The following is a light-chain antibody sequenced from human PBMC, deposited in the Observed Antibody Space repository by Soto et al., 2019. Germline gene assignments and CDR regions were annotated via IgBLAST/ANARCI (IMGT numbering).Light chain of an antibody. CDR1: TSNIGGST. CDR2: GNT. Sequence: QSVLSHPRSACWTPGQRVTISCSGSTSNIGGSTVSWYQQFPGAAPKLLIYGNTQRPLGVPVRFSASKSDTSASLAISGLQSEDQADYYCATWNDGVFVFGIGTKV. CDR3: ATWNDGVFV. J-gene: IGLJ1*01. V-gene: IGLV1-44*01.